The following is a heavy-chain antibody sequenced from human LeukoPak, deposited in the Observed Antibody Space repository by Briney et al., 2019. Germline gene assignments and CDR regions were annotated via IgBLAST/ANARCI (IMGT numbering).Heavy chain of an antibody. Sequence: KASETLTLTCTVSGDSISSNTNNWARVRQPPGQGLEWLGSIFYSGSTYYNPSLKSRVTISVDTSKNQFSLNLYSVTAADTATYYCARRGITYSSSFFAYWGQGTLVTVSS. J-gene: IGHJ4*02. D-gene: IGHD6-13*01. CDR1: GDSISSNTNN. CDR3: ARRGITYSSSFFAY. V-gene: IGHV4-39*01. CDR2: IFYSGST.